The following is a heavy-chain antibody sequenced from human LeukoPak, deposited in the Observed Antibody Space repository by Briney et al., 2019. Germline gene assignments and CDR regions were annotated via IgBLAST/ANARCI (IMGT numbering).Heavy chain of an antibody. CDR3: ARGLKRVVPAAMYY. D-gene: IGHD2-2*01. CDR2: ISAYNGNT. J-gene: IGHJ4*02. Sequence: GASVKVSCKASGYTFTSYGISWVRQAPGQGLEWVGWISAYNGNTNYAQKLQGRVTMTTDTSTSTAYMELRSLRSDDTAVYYCARGLKRVVPAAMYYWGQGTLVTVSS. V-gene: IGHV1-18*01. CDR1: GYTFTSYG.